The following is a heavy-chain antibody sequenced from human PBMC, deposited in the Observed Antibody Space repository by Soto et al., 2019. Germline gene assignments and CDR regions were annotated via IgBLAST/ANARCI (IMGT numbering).Heavy chain of an antibody. CDR2: IYYSGST. CDR1: GGSISSSSYY. D-gene: IGHD3-10*01. CDR3: ARHRGYYYGSGSYYRGDFDY. V-gene: IGHV4-39*01. Sequence: SETLSLTCTVSGGSISSSSYYWGWIRQPPGKGLEWIGSIYYSGSTYYNPSLKSRVTISVDTSKNQFSLKLSSVTAADTAVYYCARHRGYYYGSGSYYRGDFDYWGQGTLVTVS. J-gene: IGHJ4*02.